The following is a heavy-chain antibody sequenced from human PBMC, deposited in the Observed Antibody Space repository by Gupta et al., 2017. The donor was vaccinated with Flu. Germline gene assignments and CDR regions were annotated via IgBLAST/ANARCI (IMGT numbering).Heavy chain of an antibody. J-gene: IGHJ4*02. CDR3: ARAQYYDFCSGYYTLPSLDY. Sequence: GLEWIGEINHSGSTNYNPSLKSRVTISVDTSKNQFSLKLRSVTAADTAVYYCARAQYYDFCSGYYTLPSLDYWGQGTLVTVSS. D-gene: IGHD3-3*01. CDR2: INHSGST. V-gene: IGHV4-34*01.